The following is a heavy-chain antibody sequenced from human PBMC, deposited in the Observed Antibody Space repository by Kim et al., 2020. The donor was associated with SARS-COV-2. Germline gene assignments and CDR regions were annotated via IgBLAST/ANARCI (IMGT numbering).Heavy chain of an antibody. CDR2: IYYSGST. V-gene: IGHV4-31*03. CDR3: AILSGYYPFYFDY. J-gene: IGHJ4*02. D-gene: IGHD3-22*01. CDR1: GGSISSGGYY. Sequence: SETLSLTCTVSGGSISSGGYYWSWIRQHPGKGLEWIGYIYYSGSTYYNPSLKSRVTISVDTSKNQFSLKLSSVTAADTAVYYCAILSGYYPFYFDYWGQGTLVTVSS.